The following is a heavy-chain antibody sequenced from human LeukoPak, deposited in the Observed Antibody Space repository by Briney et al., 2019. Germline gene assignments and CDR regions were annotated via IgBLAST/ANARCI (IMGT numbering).Heavy chain of an antibody. D-gene: IGHD6-13*01. CDR1: GVTFSGYY. CDR2: SNDSGGT. V-gene: IGHV4-34*01. J-gene: IGHJ6*02. Sequence: SETLSLTCAVYGVTFSGYYWSWIRQPPGKRLEWVGESNDSGGTNYNPSLKSRVTISVDTSKNQFSLKLSSVTAADTAVYYCARQTGGSSWYRSIPYYYYGMDVWGQGTTVTVSS. CDR3: ARQTGGSSWYRSIPYYYYGMDV.